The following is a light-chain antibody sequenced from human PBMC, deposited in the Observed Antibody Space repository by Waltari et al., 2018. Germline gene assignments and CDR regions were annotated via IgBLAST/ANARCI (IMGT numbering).Light chain of an antibody. V-gene: IGLV1-51*02. CDR1: SSNIGNNY. CDR3: GTWDSSLSGAV. J-gene: IGLJ7*01. CDR2: ENT. Sequence: QSVLTQPPSVSAAPGQRVTISCSGGSSNIGNNYVSWYRQFPGTAPKLLLYENTARPSGIPCRFSGSQSGTSATLDITGLQAGDEADYYCGTWDSSLSGAVFGGGTHLTVL.